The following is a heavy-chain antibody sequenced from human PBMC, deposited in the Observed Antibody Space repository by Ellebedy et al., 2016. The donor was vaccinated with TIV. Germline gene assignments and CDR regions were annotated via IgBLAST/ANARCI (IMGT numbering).Heavy chain of an antibody. CDR1: GITFSNYA. V-gene: IGHV3-23*01. D-gene: IGHD2-8*01. CDR3: ARGNGGHPHFDY. CDR2: ISGSGVNK. J-gene: IGHJ4*02. Sequence: GGSLRLXCASSGITFSNYAMSWVRQAPGKGLEWVLGISGSGVNKYYADSVKGRFTISRDNSNNTLYLQMNSLRAEDTAVYYCARGNGGHPHFDYWGQGTLVTVSS.